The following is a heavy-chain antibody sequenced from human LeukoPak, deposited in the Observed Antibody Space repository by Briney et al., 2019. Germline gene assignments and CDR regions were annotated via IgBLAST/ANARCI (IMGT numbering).Heavy chain of an antibody. CDR3: TTSVVVTAILYYFDY. CDR2: IKSKTDGGTT. V-gene: IGHV3-15*01. J-gene: IGHJ4*02. CDR1: GFTFSNAW. Sequence: PGGSLRLSCAASGFTFSNAWMSWVRQAPGKGLEWVGRIKSKTDGGTTDYAAPVKGRFTISRDDSKNTLYLQMNSLKTEDTAVYYCTTSVVVTAILYYFDYWGQGTLVTVSS. D-gene: IGHD2-21*02.